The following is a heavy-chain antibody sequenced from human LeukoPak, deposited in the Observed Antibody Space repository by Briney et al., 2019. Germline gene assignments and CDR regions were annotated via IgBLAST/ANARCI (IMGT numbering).Heavy chain of an antibody. CDR1: GGSMNSYY. CDR2: IYYSGST. Sequence: SETLSLTCTVSGGSMNSYYWSWIRQPPGKRPEWIGYIYYSGSTNYNPSPKSRVTILVDTSKNQFSLKLRSVTAADTAVYYCARQRRSGTTNSLDSWGQGTLVTVSS. D-gene: IGHD1-14*01. CDR3: ARQRRSGTTNSLDS. V-gene: IGHV4-59*08. J-gene: IGHJ4*02.